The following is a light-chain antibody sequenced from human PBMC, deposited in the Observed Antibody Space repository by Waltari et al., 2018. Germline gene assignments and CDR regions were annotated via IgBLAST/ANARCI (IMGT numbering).Light chain of an antibody. CDR3: GTWDSSLSGAV. V-gene: IGLV1-51*02. CDR2: EDT. J-gene: IGLJ7*01. CDR1: RSNIGNNY. Sequence: QSVLTQPPSVSAAPGQRVTISCSGGRSNIGNNYVSWYRQFPGTAPKLLIYEDTGRPSGIAGRCSGSKSGTSATLDITGLQAGDEADYYCGTWDSSLSGAVFGGGTHLTVL.